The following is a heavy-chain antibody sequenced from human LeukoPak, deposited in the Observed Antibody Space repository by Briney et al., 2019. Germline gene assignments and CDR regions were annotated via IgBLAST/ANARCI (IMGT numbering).Heavy chain of an antibody. V-gene: IGHV3-48*03. D-gene: IGHD6-19*01. J-gene: IGHJ4*02. Sequence: GGSLRLSCTASGFTFSSYEMNWVRQAPGKGLEWVSYISSSGSTIYYADSVKGRFTISRDNAKNSLYLQMNSLRAEDTAVYYRASLPYSSGWYFDFDYWGQGTLVTVSS. CDR3: ASLPYSSGWYFDFDY. CDR2: ISSSGSTI. CDR1: GFTFSSYE.